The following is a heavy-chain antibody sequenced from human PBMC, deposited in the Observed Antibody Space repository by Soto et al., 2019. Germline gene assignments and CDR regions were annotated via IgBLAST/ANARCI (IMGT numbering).Heavy chain of an antibody. D-gene: IGHD3-22*01. J-gene: IGHJ3*02. CDR1: GGTFSSYT. Sequence: QVQLVQCGAEVKKPGSSVEVSCKASGGTFSSYTISWVRQAPGQGLEWMGRIITILDIANYAQKFQGRVTITADKSTSTAYMQLSSLRSEDTAVYYCARNRQTSDYYESSGGDSFDIWGQGTMVTVSS. CDR2: IITILDIA. CDR3: ARNRQTSDYYESSGGDSFDI. V-gene: IGHV1-69*02.